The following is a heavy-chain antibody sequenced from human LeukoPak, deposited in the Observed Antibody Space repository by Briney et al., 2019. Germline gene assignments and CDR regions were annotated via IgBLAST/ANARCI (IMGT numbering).Heavy chain of an antibody. J-gene: IGHJ4*02. CDR3: VRGGIQVSGIDEIDY. CDR2: VGISGDT. CDR1: GFTFRSYD. V-gene: IGHV3-13*01. D-gene: IGHD6-19*01. Sequence: PGGSLRLSCAASGFTFRSYDMRWVRQVTGKGLEWVSAVGISGDTYYAGSVKGRFTISRENAKNSLYLQMNSLTAGDTAVYYCVRGGIQVSGIDEIDYWGQGTLVTVSS.